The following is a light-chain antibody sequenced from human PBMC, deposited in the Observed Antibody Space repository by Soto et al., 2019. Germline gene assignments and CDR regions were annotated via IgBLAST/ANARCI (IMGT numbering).Light chain of an antibody. CDR1: QSVSSSY. Sequence: EIVLTQSPGTLSLSPGERATLSCRASQSVSSSYLAWYQQKPGQAPRLLMYDASSRATGIPDRSSGSGSGTDFTLTISRLEPEDFAVYFCQQYGSSPRTFGQGTKVEIK. CDR3: QQYGSSPRT. V-gene: IGKV3-20*01. CDR2: DAS. J-gene: IGKJ1*01.